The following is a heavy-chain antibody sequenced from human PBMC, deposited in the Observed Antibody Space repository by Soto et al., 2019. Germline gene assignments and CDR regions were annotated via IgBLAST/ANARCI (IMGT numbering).Heavy chain of an antibody. J-gene: IGHJ6*02. D-gene: IGHD2-15*01. CDR2: IYTSRNN. CDR3: VRESEGGGYCRGGGCYGLDV. CDR1: GGSISTHY. V-gene: IGHV4-4*07. Sequence: QVQLQESGPGLVKPSETLSPTCSVSGGSISTHYWSWIPQPAGKGLEWIVRIYTSRNNYYNPSLKSRVTTSADTSTNPFSLKMPSVTAADTAVYYCVRESEGGGYCRGGGCYGLDVWGQGTTVTVSS.